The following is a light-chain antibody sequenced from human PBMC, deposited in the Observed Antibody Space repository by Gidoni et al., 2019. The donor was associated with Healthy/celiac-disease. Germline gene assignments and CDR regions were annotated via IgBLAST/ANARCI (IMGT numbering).Light chain of an antibody. V-gene: IGKV3-20*01. CDR2: GAS. J-gene: IGKJ2*04. CDR3: QQYGSFTLGMCS. CDR1: QSVSSSY. Sequence: EIVLTQSPGTLSLSPGERATLSCRASQSVSSSYLAWYQQKPGQAPRLLIYGASSRATGIPDRFSGSGSGTDFTLTISRLEPEDFAVYYCQQYGSFTLGMCSFGQGTKLEIK.